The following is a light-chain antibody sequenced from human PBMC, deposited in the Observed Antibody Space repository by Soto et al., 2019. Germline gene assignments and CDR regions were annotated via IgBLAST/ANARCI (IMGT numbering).Light chain of an antibody. CDR2: GAS. V-gene: IGKV3-20*01. CDR3: QQYGSSPLT. J-gene: IGKJ4*01. CDR1: QSVSSSY. Sequence: EIVLTQSPGTLSLSPGERATLSCRASQSVSSSYLAWYQKKPGQAPRPLIYGASSRATGIPDRFSGSGSGTDFTLTISRLEPEDFAVYYCQQYGSSPLTFGGGTKVEIK.